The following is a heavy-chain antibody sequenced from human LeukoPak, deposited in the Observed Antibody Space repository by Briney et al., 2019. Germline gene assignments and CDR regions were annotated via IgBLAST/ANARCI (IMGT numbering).Heavy chain of an antibody. V-gene: IGHV1-46*01. CDR3: ARVPGYSSSSGWFDP. CDR2: INPSGGST. J-gene: IGHJ5*02. Sequence: ASVKVSCKASGYTFTSYYMHWVRQAPGQGLEWMGIINPSGGSTSYAQKFQGRVTMTTDTSTSTAYMELRSLRSDDTAVYYCARVPGYSSSSGWFDPWGQGTLVTVSS. CDR1: GYTFTSYY. D-gene: IGHD6-6*01.